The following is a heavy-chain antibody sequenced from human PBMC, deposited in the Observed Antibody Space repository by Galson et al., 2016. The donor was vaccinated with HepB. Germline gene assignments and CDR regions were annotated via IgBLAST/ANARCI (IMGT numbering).Heavy chain of an antibody. V-gene: IGHV3-7*01. J-gene: IGHJ6*02. CDR2: INPDGSQT. Sequence: SLRLSCAASGFTFRTSWMSWVRQPPGKGPEWVANINPDGSQTYYVDSVKGRFNIPKDNAKNTLYLQMNSLRAEDTAVYYCARDPSYYSGMDVWGQGTTVTVSS. CDR1: GFTFRTSW. CDR3: ARDPSYYSGMDV.